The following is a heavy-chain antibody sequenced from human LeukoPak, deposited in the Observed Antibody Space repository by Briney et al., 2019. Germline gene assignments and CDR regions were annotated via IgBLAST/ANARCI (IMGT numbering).Heavy chain of an antibody. J-gene: IGHJ4*02. CDR3: AKNRQSSSSHFDY. V-gene: IGHV3-48*03. Sequence: GGSLRLSCAASGFTFSSYEMNWVRQAPGKGLEWVSYISSSGSTIYYADSVKGRFTISRDNAKDSLFLQMSDLRADDTAVYYCAKNRQSSSSHFDYWGQGTLVTVSS. D-gene: IGHD6-6*01. CDR1: GFTFSSYE. CDR2: ISSSGSTI.